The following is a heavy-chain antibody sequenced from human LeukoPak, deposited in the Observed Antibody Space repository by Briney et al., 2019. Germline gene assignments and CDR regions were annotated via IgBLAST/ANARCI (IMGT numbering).Heavy chain of an antibody. D-gene: IGHD1-26*01. CDR1: GGSFSGYY. CDR2: INHSGST. CDR3: ARGLGGSYSDY. Sequence: SETLSLTCAVYGGSFSGYYWSWIRQPPGKGLEWIGEINHSGSTNYNPSLKSRVTISVDTSENQFSLKLSSVTAADTAVYYCARGLGGSYSDYWGQGTLVTVSS. V-gene: IGHV4-34*01. J-gene: IGHJ4*02.